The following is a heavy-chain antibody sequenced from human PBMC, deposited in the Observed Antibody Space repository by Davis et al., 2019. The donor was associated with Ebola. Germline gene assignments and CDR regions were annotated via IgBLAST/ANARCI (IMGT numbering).Heavy chain of an antibody. Sequence: GESLKISCKGSGYSFTNYWIAWVRQMPGEGLEWMGIIFPGDSDTRYSPSFQGQVTISADKSINSAYLQWNSLRASDPAISYCARPSSGYEASFDYWGQGTLVTVSS. D-gene: IGHD3-22*01. V-gene: IGHV5-51*01. CDR3: ARPSSGYEASFDY. CDR1: GYSFTNYW. CDR2: IFPGDSDT. J-gene: IGHJ4*02.